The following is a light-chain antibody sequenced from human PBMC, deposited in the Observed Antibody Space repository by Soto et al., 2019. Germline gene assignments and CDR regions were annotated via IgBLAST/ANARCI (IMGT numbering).Light chain of an antibody. CDR3: TSYTSSSTLDV. Sequence: QSALTQPASVSGSHGQSITISCTGTSSDVGGYNYVSWYQQHPGKAPKLMIYEVSNRPSGVSNRFSGSKSGHTASLTISGLQSEDEADYFCTSYTSSSTLDVFGTGTKFTVL. CDR2: EVS. CDR1: SSDVGGYNY. V-gene: IGLV2-14*01. J-gene: IGLJ1*01.